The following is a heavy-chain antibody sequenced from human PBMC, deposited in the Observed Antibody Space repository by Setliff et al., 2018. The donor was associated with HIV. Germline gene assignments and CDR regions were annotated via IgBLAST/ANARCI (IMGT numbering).Heavy chain of an antibody. D-gene: IGHD2-8*01. V-gene: IGHV1-2*06. Sequence: GASVKVSCKTSGYTFTGYYIHWVRQAPGQGLEWMGRISPNTGGTVYAQKFQGRVNMTRDTSTNTVYMDLSRLRSDDTAVYYCASKVHCTNGVCLDAFDIWGQGTMVTVS. CDR3: ASKVHCTNGVCLDAFDI. J-gene: IGHJ3*02. CDR2: ISPNTGGT. CDR1: GYTFTGYY.